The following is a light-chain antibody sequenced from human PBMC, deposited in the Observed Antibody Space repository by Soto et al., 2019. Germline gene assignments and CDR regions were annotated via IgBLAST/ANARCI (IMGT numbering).Light chain of an antibody. CDR3: TAWDDSLNGRL. CDR2: SND. V-gene: IGLV1-44*01. CDR1: SSNIGSNT. J-gene: IGLJ2*01. Sequence: QYVLTQPPSASGTPGQRVTFSCSGSSSNIGSNTVNWYQQVPGTAPKLLIYSNDRRPSGVPDRFSGSKSGTSASLAISGLQSEDEADYYCTAWDDSLNGRLFGGGTKLTVL.